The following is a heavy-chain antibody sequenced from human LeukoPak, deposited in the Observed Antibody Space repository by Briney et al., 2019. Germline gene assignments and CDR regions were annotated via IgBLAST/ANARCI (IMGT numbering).Heavy chain of an antibody. D-gene: IGHD3-22*01. CDR1: GFTFSTYW. Sequence: GGSLRLSCAASGFTFSTYWMSWVRQAPGKGLEWVANIKEDGSEKYYVDSVKGRFTISRDNAKNALYLQMNSLRAEDTAVYYCVGGGYYFNYWGQGTLATVSS. CDR3: VGGGYYFNY. CDR2: IKEDGSEK. J-gene: IGHJ4*02. V-gene: IGHV3-7*01.